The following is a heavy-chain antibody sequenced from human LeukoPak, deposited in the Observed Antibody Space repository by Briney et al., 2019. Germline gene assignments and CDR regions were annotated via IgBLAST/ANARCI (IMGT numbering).Heavy chain of an antibody. CDR1: GGTFSNYA. Sequence: SVKVSCKASGGTFSNYAINWVRQAPGQGLEWMGGIIPIFGTANYAQKFQDRITFTADESTNTAYMELSSLSSEDTAVYYCATYPYYYDSGGYFYFDYWGQGTLVTVSS. CDR2: IIPIFGTA. D-gene: IGHD3-22*01. CDR3: ATYPYYYDSGGYFYFDY. V-gene: IGHV1-69*13. J-gene: IGHJ4*02.